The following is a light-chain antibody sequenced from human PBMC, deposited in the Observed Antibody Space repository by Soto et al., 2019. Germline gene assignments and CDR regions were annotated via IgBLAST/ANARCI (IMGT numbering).Light chain of an antibody. Sequence: EVVLTQSPATLSLSPGERATLSCRASQSVTTYLAWYQQKPGQAPRLLIYDAFNRATGIPARFSGSGSGTDFTLTISSLEPEDFAIYYCQQYGSSPGTFGQGTKVDIK. V-gene: IGKV3-11*01. CDR2: DAF. J-gene: IGKJ1*01. CDR3: QQYGSSPGT. CDR1: QSVTTY.